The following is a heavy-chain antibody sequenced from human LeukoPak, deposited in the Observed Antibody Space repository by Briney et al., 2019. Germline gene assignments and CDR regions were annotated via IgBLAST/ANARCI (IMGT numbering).Heavy chain of an antibody. CDR3: ARGVVRGVIFYGMDV. J-gene: IGHJ6*02. V-gene: IGHV4-59*01. CDR2: IYSSGST. Sequence: SETLSLTCIVSGGSINSYYWSWIRQPPGKGLEWIAYIYSSGSTKYNPSLKSRVTISVDTSSNHFSLKLTTVTAADTAVYYCARGVVRGVIFYGMDVWGQGTTVTVSS. D-gene: IGHD3-10*01. CDR1: GGSINSYY.